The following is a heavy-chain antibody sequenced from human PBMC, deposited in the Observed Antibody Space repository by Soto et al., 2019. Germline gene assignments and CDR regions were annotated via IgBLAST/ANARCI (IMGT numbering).Heavy chain of an antibody. CDR3: ARGPPLGYCSGVCDYGMDV. CDR1: GFSFSTYV. Sequence: ESGGGVVQPGTSLRLSCSASGFSFSTYVMHWVRQAPGKGLEWVAVIWNDDSKKSYEDSVKGRFTIARDNSKNTLYLQMSSLRGDDTAVYYCARGPPLGYCSGVCDYGMDVWGQGTTVTVSS. D-gene: IGHD2-15*01. CDR2: IWNDDSKK. J-gene: IGHJ6*02. V-gene: IGHV3-33*01.